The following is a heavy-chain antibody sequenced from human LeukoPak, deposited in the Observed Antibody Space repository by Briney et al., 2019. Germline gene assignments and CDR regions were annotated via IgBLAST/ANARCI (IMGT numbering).Heavy chain of an antibody. J-gene: IGHJ5*02. CDR3: AKGTTLVPWFDP. V-gene: IGHV3-9*01. CDR2: ISWNSGSI. D-gene: IGHD1-1*01. Sequence: GGSLRLSCAASGFTFDDYAMPWVRQAPGKGLEWASGISWNSGSIGYADSVKGRFTISRDNAKNSLYLQMNSLRAEDTALYYCAKGTTLVPWFDPWGQGTLVTVSS. CDR1: GFTFDDYA.